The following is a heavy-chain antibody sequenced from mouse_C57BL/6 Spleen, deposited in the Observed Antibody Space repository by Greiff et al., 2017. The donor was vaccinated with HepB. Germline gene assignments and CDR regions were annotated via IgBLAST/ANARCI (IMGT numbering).Heavy chain of an antibody. CDR3: ASEIDPVGGY. CDR1: GYTFTDYY. J-gene: IGHJ2*01. CDR2: IYPGSGNT. V-gene: IGHV1-76*01. Sequence: VKLQESGAELVRPGASVKLSCKASGYTFTDYYINWVKQRPGQGLEWIARIYPGSGNTYYNEKFKGKATLTAEKSSSTAYMQLSSLTSEDSAVYFCASEIDPVGGYWGQGTTLTVSS. D-gene: IGHD1-1*01.